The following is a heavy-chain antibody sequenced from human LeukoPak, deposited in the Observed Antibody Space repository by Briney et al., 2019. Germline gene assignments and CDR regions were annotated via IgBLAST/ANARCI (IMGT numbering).Heavy chain of an antibody. J-gene: IGHJ6*03. CDR1: GGSISSYY. CDR3: ARAGSSSWYPSLLYYYYYMDV. D-gene: IGHD6-13*01. Sequence: PSETLSLTCTVSGGSISSYYWSWIRQPPGKGLEWVGYIYYSGSTNYNPSLKSRVTISVDTSENQFSLKLSSVTAADTAVYYCARAGSSSWYPSLLYYYYYMDVWGKGTTVTVSS. CDR2: IYYSGST. V-gene: IGHV4-59*01.